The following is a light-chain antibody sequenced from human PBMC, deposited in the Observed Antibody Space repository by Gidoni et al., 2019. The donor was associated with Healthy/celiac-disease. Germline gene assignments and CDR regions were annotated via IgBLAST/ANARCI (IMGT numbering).Light chain of an antibody. CDR1: QSVSSN. V-gene: IGKV3-15*01. Sequence: TLSVSPGERATLSCRASQSVSSNLTWYQQKPGQAPRLLIYGASTRATGIPARFSGSGSGTDFTLTISSLQSEDFAVYYCQQYNNWPPLTFGGGTKVEIK. CDR3: QQYNNWPPLT. J-gene: IGKJ4*01. CDR2: GAS.